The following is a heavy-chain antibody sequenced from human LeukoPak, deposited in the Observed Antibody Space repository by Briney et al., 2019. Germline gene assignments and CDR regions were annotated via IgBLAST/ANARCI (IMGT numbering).Heavy chain of an antibody. CDR2: ISSSGDST. D-gene: IGHD4-11*01. Sequence: GGSLRLSCAASGFTFSSYAMIWVRQAPGKGLEWVSIISSSGDSTYYADSVKGRFTFSRDNSKNALSLQMSSLGADDTAVYYCAKVGTIETTEELNWFDPWGQGTLVTVSS. CDR1: GFTFSSYA. V-gene: IGHV3-23*01. J-gene: IGHJ5*02. CDR3: AKVGTIETTEELNWFDP.